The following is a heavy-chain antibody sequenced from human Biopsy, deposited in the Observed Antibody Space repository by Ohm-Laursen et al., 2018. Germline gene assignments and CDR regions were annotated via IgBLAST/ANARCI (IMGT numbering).Heavy chain of an antibody. J-gene: IGHJ5*02. V-gene: IGHV4-31*01. CDR2: IFNSANT. CDR1: GGSISSGGSY. D-gene: IGHD3-22*01. CDR3: VRGDYFDSNGYFWFDP. Sequence: SQTLSLTCTVSGGSISSGGSYWSWIRQRPGKGLEWIGYIFNSANTYYNPSLKNLITISGDTSKNQFSLKLNSVTAADTAVYYCVRGDYFDSNGYFWFDPWGQGTLVTVSP.